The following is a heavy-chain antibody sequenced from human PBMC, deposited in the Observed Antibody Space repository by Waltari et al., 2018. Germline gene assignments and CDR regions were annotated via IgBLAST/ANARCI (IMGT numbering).Heavy chain of an antibody. D-gene: IGHD2-2*01. V-gene: IGHV3-48*03. CDR1: GFTFSSYE. CDR3: ARRYCSSTSCLFDY. J-gene: IGHJ4*02. CDR2: ISSSGNTR. Sequence: EVQLVESGGGLVQPGGSLRLSCAASGFTFSSYEMTWVRRAPGKGGEGVSHISSSGNTRYDADSGKGRFTISRDNAKNSLYLQMNSLRAEDTAVYYCARRYCSSTSCLFDYWGQGTLVTVSS.